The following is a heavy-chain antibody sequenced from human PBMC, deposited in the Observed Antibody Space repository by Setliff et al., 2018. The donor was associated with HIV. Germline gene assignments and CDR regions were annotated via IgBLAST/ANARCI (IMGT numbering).Heavy chain of an antibody. Sequence: GGSLRLSCAASGFTFTSYWMIWVRQAPGKGLEWVANINQDGSEKNYVDSVKGRFTISRDNAKNSLYLQMDSLRGEDTTVYYCTRKLAPGHCMDFWGQGTTVTFSS. J-gene: IGHJ6*02. CDR3: TRKLAPGHCMDF. CDR2: INQDGSEK. V-gene: IGHV3-7*01. D-gene: IGHD3-3*02. CDR1: GFTFTSYW.